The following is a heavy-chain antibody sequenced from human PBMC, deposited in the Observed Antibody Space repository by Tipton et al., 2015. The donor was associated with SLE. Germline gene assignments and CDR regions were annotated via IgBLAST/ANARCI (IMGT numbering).Heavy chain of an antibody. CDR3: ARAPSGSGSFYYFYYMDV. Sequence: GLVKPSETLSLTCTVSGGSISSYYWSWIRQPPGKGLEWIGYIYYSGSTNYNPSLKSRVTISVDTSKNQFSLKLSSVTAADTAVYYCARAPSGSGSFYYFYYMDVWGKGTTVTVSS. D-gene: IGHD3-10*01. CDR2: IYYSGST. J-gene: IGHJ6*03. CDR1: GGSISSYY. V-gene: IGHV4-59*01.